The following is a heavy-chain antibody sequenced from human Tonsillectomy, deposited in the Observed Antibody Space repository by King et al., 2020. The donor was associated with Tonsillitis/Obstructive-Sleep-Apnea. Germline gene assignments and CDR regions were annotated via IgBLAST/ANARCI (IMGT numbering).Heavy chain of an antibody. CDR2: INTNTGNP. D-gene: IGHD1-7*01. V-gene: IGHV7-4-1*02. Sequence: VQLVESGSELKKPGASVKVSCKASGYTFTSYARNWVRQAPGQGLEWMGWINTNTGNPRYAQGFTGRFVFSLDTSVSTAYLQISSLKAEDTAVYYCARELRSVTVTISFDPCGQGSLVTVSS. CDR1: GYTFTSYA. J-gene: IGHJ5*02. CDR3: ARELRSVTVTISFDP.